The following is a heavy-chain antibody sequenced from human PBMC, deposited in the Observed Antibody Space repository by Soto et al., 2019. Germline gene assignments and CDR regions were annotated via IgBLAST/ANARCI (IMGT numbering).Heavy chain of an antibody. CDR3: ARITYYDSSGYFFSY. Sequence: GASVKVSCKASGYTFTSYGISWVRQAPGQGLEWMGWISAYNGNTNYAQKLQGRVTMTTDTSTSTAYMELRSLRSDDTAVYYCARITYYDSSGYFFSYWGQGTLATVSS. CDR1: GYTFTSYG. CDR2: ISAYNGNT. V-gene: IGHV1-18*04. D-gene: IGHD3-22*01. J-gene: IGHJ4*02.